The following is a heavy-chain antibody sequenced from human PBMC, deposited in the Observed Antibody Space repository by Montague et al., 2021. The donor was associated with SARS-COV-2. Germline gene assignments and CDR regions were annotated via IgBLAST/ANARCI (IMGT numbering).Heavy chain of an antibody. V-gene: IGHV2-70*04. J-gene: IGHJ4*02. CDR3: ARIGYGSGMGFDY. CDR1: GFSLSTRGMR. D-gene: IGHD3-10*01. Sequence: PALVKPTQTLTLTCTLSGFSLSTRGMRASWIRQPPGKALEWLARMDWDDERFYSTSLKTRLSISKDTSKNQVVLTMTNMDPVDTATYYCARIGYGSGMGFDYWGQGTLVTVSS. CDR2: MDWDDER.